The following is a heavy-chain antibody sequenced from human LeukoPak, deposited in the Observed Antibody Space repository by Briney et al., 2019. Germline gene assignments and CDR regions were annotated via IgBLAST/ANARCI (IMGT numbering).Heavy chain of an antibody. CDR3: AKSLGNQGVIDY. CDR1: GFIFRNHA. J-gene: IGHJ4*02. Sequence: GGSLRLSCAASGFIFRNHAMNWVRQAPGQGLEWVSGVSASGGSTFNTDSVKGRFSISRDNSKNTLYLEMNSLRPEDTALYYCAKSLGNQGVIDYWGQGTLVTVSS. CDR2: VSASGGST. D-gene: IGHD3-10*01. V-gene: IGHV3-23*01.